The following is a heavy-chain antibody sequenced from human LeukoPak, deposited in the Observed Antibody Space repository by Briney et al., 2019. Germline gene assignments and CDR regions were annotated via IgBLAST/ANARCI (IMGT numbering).Heavy chain of an antibody. CDR1: GSTVSSYG. Sequence: GASVMVSCKATGSTVSSYGICRVRQAPGQWLEWMGGSIPIFGTANYAQKVQGRVTITADESTSTAYMELSSLRSEDTAVYYCAKGTYYDFWSGYPIDYWGQGTLVTVSS. V-gene: IGHV1-69*13. J-gene: IGHJ4*02. CDR2: SIPIFGTA. CDR3: AKGTYYDFWSGYPIDY. D-gene: IGHD3-3*01.